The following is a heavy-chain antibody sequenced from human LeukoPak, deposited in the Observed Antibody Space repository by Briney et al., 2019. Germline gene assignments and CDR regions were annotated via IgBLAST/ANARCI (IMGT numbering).Heavy chain of an antibody. CDR3: ARHYGSAEGALGTLEY. J-gene: IGHJ4*02. CDR1: GGSISSSGYF. CDR2: LYYSGST. V-gene: IGHV4-39*01. D-gene: IGHD3-10*01. Sequence: PSETLSLTCTVSGGSISSSGYFWGWIRQPPGKGLEWIGSLYYSGSTYYNPSLKSRVTISVDTPKNQFSLKLSSVTAADTAVYYCARHYGSAEGALGTLEYWGQGTLVTVSS.